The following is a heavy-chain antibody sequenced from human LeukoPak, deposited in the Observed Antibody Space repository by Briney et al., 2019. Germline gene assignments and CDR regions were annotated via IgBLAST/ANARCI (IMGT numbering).Heavy chain of an antibody. CDR3: AKDDSGYSSAWCYFDY. V-gene: IGHV3-23*01. CDR1: GFTFTSYA. D-gene: IGHD6-19*01. Sequence: QSGGSLRLSCAAAGFTFTSYAMSWVRQAPGEGLEWVSGISGSGGYTNYADSVKGRFTISRDNSKNTLYLQMNSLRAEDTAVYYCAKDDSGYSSAWCYFDYWGQGTLVTVSS. CDR2: ISGSGGYT. J-gene: IGHJ4*02.